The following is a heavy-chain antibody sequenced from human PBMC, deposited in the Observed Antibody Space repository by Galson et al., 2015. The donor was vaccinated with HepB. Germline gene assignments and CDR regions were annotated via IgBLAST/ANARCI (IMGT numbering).Heavy chain of an antibody. Sequence: SLRLSCAASGFTFSSYDMHWVRQAQGKGLEWVAVISYDGSNKYYEDYVKGRFTISRDNSKNTLYLQMNSLRAEDTAVYYCARDRLYDFWSGWGGVYYYGMDVWSQGTTVTVSS. CDR2: ISYDGSNK. CDR1: GFTFSSYD. V-gene: IGHV3-30*04. J-gene: IGHJ6*02. D-gene: IGHD3-3*01. CDR3: ARDRLYDFWSGWGGVYYYGMDV.